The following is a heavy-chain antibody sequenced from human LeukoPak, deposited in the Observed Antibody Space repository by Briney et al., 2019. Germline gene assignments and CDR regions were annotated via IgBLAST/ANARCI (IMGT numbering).Heavy chain of an antibody. Sequence: GTSVKVSCKASGFTFTSSAMQWVRQARGQRLEWIGWIVVGSGNTNYAQKFQERVTITRDMSTSTAYMELSSLRSEDTAVYYCAAANEITMIVDDAFDIWGQGTMVTVPS. D-gene: IGHD3-22*01. CDR3: AAANEITMIVDDAFDI. J-gene: IGHJ3*02. CDR1: GFTFTSSA. CDR2: IVVGSGNT. V-gene: IGHV1-58*02.